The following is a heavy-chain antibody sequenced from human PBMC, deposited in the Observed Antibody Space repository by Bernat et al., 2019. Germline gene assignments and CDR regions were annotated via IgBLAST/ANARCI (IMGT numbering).Heavy chain of an antibody. CDR2: IKQDGSEK. D-gene: IGHD2-2*01. CDR1: GFTFSNYW. CDR3: ARGYCSSTSCYSSIFDY. V-gene: IGHV3-7*03. Sequence: EVQLVESGGDLVQPGGSLRLSCAASGFTFSNYWMNWVCQAPGKGLECVANIKQDGSEKYYVDSVKGRFSISRDNPKNSLYLQMNSLRVEDTAVYYCARGYCSSTSCYSSIFDYWGQGTLVTVSS. J-gene: IGHJ4*02.